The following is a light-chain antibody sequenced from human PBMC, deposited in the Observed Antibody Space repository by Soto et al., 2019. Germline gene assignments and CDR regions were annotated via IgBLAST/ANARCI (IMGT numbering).Light chain of an antibody. CDR2: GAY. J-gene: IGKJ5*01. V-gene: IGKV3-20*01. CDR3: KQHRMSHNT. Sequence: EILLTQSPGTLSLSPGEIETLSCRSSQRVDDSHLAWYQLRPGQAHRLIIYGAYTRATGIKDRFSGSGSGTDFSLTISGIKPEDFAVYYCKQHRMSHNTCGKGTQLEIK. CDR1: QRVDDSH.